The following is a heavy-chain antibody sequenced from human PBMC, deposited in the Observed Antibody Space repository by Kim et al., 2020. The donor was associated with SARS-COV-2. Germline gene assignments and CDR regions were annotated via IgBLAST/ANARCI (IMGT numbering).Heavy chain of an antibody. Sequence: GGSLRLSCAASGFTFSNAWMSWVRQAPGKGLEWVGRINSKTDGGTTDYAATVKGRFTIASDDSKNTLYLKMNSLKTEDTAVYYCTSDFCYDFWGGCLFDYWGQGTLVTVSS. CDR2: INSKTDGGTT. CDR3: TSDFCYDFWGGCLFDY. J-gene: IGHJ4*02. CDR1: GFTFSNAW. V-gene: IGHV3-15*01. D-gene: IGHD3-3*01.